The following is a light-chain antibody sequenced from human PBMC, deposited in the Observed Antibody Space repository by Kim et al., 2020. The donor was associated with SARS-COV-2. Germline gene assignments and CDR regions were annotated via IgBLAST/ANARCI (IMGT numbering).Light chain of an antibody. CDR3: QQYGSYSYT. Sequence: DIQMTQSPSTLSAAVGDRVTITCRASQTISNWLAWYQQKPGKAPKLLIYKASSLEGGVPSRFSGSGSGTEFTLTISSLQPDDFATYYCQQYGSYSYTFGQGTKLEIK. CDR2: KAS. V-gene: IGKV1-5*03. J-gene: IGKJ2*01. CDR1: QTISNW.